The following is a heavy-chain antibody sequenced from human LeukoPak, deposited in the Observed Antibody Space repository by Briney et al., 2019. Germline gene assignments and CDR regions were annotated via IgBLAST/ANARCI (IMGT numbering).Heavy chain of an antibody. V-gene: IGHV3-30-3*01. D-gene: IGHD3-10*01. CDR2: ISYDGSNK. CDR1: GFTFSSYA. J-gene: IGHJ4*02. Sequence: GGSLRLSCAASGFTFSSYAMRWVRQAPGKGLEWVAVISYDGSNKYYADSVKGRFTISRDNSKNTLYLQMNSLRAEDTAVYYCARDMVWIYWGQGTLVTVSS. CDR3: ARDMVWIY.